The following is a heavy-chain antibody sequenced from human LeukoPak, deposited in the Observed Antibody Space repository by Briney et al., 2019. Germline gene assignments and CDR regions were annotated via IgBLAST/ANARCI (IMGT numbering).Heavy chain of an antibody. J-gene: IGHJ2*01. CDR1: GFTVNSYA. CDR3: ATRSPPGYSSSCYFKPRDWYFDL. V-gene: IGHV3-23*01. D-gene: IGHD6-13*01. Sequence: PGGSLRPSCAALGFTVNSYAMGWLRQAPGKGLDWLLALSGSCRSAYYADSVKGRFTISRDNSKNTLYLQMNSLRAEDTAVYYCATRSPPGYSSSCYFKPRDWYFDLWGRGTLVTVSS. CDR2: LSGSCRSA.